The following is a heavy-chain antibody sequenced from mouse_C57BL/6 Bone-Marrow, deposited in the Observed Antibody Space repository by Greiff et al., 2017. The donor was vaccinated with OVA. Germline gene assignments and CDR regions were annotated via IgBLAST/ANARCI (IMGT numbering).Heavy chain of an antibody. CDR2: IWRGGST. J-gene: IGHJ1*03. CDR3: AKNFLGPYWYFDV. D-gene: IGHD4-1*01. V-gene: IGHV2-5*01. CDR1: GFSLTSYG. Sequence: QVHVKQSGPGLVQPSQSLSITCTVSGFSLTSYGVHWVRQSPGKGLEWLGVIWRGGSTDYNAAFMSRLSITKDNSKSQVFFKMNSLQADDTAIYYCAKNFLGPYWYFDVWGTGTTVTVSS.